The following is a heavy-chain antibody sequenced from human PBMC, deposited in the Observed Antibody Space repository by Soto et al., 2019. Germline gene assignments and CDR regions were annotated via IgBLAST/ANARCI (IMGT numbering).Heavy chain of an antibody. CDR3: ARDSRRFLEWLPRALDI. CDR2: IYYSGST. J-gene: IGHJ3*02. V-gene: IGHV4-31*03. D-gene: IGHD3-3*01. Sequence: SETLSLTCTVSGGSISSGGYYWSWIRQHPGKGLEWIGYIYYSGSTYYNPSLKSRVTISLDTSNNQFSLKLSSVNAADTAVYYCARDSRRFLEWLPRALDIGGQGTMVTVSS. CDR1: GGSISSGGYY.